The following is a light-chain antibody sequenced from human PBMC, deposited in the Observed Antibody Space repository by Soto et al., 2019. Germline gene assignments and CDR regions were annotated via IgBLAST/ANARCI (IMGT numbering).Light chain of an antibody. CDR3: QHTYNTPTWT. Sequence: DIQMTQSPSSLSASVGDRVTITCRASQSIGRYLNWYQQKPGKAPNLLIYATSTLQTGVPSRFSGGGSETDFTLTISSLQPEDFATYYCQHTYNTPTWTFTQGTKVEIK. CDR1: QSIGRY. V-gene: IGKV1-39*01. CDR2: ATS. J-gene: IGKJ1*01.